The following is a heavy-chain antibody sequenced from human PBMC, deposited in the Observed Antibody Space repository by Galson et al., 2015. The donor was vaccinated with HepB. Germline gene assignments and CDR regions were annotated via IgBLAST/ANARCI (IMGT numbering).Heavy chain of an antibody. V-gene: IGHV1-24*01. CDR3: ATDKREPYHDFLPY. J-gene: IGHJ4*02. CDR2: FDPEDGET. CDR1: GYTLTDLS. Sequence: SVKVSCKVSGYTLTDLSMHWVRQAPGKGLEWMGGFDPEDGETIYAQKFQGRVTMTEDTSTDTAYMELSSLRSEDTAVYYCATDKREPYHDFLPYWGQGTLVTVSS. D-gene: IGHD3-3*01.